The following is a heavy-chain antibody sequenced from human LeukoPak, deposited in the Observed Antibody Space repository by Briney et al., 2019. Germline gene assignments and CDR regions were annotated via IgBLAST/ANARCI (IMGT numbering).Heavy chain of an antibody. CDR3: AKDIEGLRPTYFDY. CDR2: ISWNSGSI. D-gene: IGHD4-17*01. J-gene: IGHJ4*02. Sequence: GWSLRLSCTASGFTFDDYAMHWVRQAPGKGLEWVSGISWNSGSIGYADSVKGRFTISRDNAKNSLYLQMNSLRAEDTALYYCAKDIEGLRPTYFDYWGQGTLVTVSS. CDR1: GFTFDDYA. V-gene: IGHV3-9*01.